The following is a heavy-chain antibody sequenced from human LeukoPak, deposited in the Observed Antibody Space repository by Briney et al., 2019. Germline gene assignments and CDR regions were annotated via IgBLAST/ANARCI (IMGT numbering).Heavy chain of an antibody. CDR3: AKDLFRFGEPNWFDP. V-gene: IGHV3-30*02. CDR2: IRYDGSNK. J-gene: IGHJ5*02. D-gene: IGHD3-10*01. CDR1: GFTFSSYG. Sequence: GGSLRLSCAASGFTFSSYGMHWVRQAPGKGLEWVAFIRYDGSNKYYADSVKGRFTISRDNSKNTLYLQMNSLRAEDTAVYYCAKDLFRFGEPNWFDPWGQGTLVTVSS.